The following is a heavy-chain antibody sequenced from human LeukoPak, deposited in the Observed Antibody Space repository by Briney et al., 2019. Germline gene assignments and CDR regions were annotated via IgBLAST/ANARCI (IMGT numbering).Heavy chain of an antibody. V-gene: IGHV3-64*01. J-gene: IGHJ4*02. D-gene: IGHD3-10*01. CDR1: GFTFSSYA. CDR3: ARDTNYYGLY. Sequence: GGSLRLSCAASGFTFSSYAMHWVRQAPGKGLEYVSAISSNGGSTYYANSVKGRFTISRDNAKNSLYLQMNSLRAEDTAVYYCARDTNYYGLYWGQGTLVTVSS. CDR2: ISSNGGST.